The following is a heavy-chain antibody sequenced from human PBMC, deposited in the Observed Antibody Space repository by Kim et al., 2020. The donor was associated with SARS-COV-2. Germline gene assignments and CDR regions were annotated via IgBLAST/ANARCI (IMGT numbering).Heavy chain of an antibody. CDR2: IYFTGST. Sequence: SETLSLTCTVSGASISGSSYFWAWIRQPPGKGLEWIGSIYFTGSTYYNPSLKSRVTISVDPSKNQFSLKLISVTAADTSLYYCARFSPYCGGGKCYSGGHGNLVTLSS. CDR1: GASISGSSYF. V-gene: IGHV4-39*01. D-gene: IGHD2-15*01. J-gene: IGHJ5*01. CDR3: ARFSPYCGGGKCYS.